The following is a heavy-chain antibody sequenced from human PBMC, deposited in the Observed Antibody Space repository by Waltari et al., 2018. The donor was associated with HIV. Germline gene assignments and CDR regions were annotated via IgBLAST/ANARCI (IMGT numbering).Heavy chain of an antibody. V-gene: IGHV1-69*01. J-gene: IGHJ3*02. D-gene: IGHD3-22*01. CDR3: ARAPSGYYDQNRGAFDI. CDR1: GGTFSSYA. CDR2: IIPIFGTA. Sequence: QVQLVQSGAEVKKPGSSVKVSCKASGGTFSSYAISWVRQAPGQGLEWMGGIIPIFGTANYAQKFQGRVTITADESTSTAYMELSSLRSEDTAVYYCARAPSGYYDQNRGAFDIWGQGTMVTVSS.